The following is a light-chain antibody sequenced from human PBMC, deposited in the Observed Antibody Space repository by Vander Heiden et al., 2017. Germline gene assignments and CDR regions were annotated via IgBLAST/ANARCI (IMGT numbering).Light chain of an antibody. CDR3: SSYSSSSPVI. Sequence: QPALLRPPPVPGSPGGSITTSCTGTSSDVAGYNYVSWYQQKSGKAPKLMIYDVSNRPSGVSNRFSGSKSGNTASLTISGLQAEDEADYYCSSYSSSSPVIFGGGTKVTVL. CDR1: SSDVAGYNY. CDR2: DVS. V-gene: IGLV2-14*01. J-gene: IGLJ2*01.